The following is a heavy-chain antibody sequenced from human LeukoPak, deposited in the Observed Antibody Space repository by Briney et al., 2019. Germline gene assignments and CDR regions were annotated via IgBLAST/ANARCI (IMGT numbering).Heavy chain of an antibody. V-gene: IGHV4-39*01. CDR2: MFYNGPT. CDR3: ARGVYCSGGSCHFDY. Sequence: SETLSLTCAVSGGSISSDYYWGWIRQPPGKGLEFVGSMFYNGPTHYNPSLKSRVTISVDTSKNQFSLKLSSVTAADTGVYYCARGVYCSGGSCHFDYWGQGTLVTVSS. CDR1: GGSISSDYY. D-gene: IGHD2-15*01. J-gene: IGHJ4*02.